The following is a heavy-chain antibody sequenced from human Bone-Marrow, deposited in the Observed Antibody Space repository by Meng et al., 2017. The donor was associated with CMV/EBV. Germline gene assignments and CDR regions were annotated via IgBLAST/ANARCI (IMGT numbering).Heavy chain of an antibody. Sequence: ASVKVSCKASGYTLTSYDINWVRQATGQGLEWMGWMNPNSGNTGYAQKFQGRVTMTRNTSISTAYMELSSLRSEDTAVYYCARGVGGSGWYAIVNAFDIWGQGTMVTVSS. CDR1: GYTLTSYD. CDR3: ARGVGGSGWYAIVNAFDI. J-gene: IGHJ3*02. V-gene: IGHV1-8*01. D-gene: IGHD6-19*01. CDR2: MNPNSGNT.